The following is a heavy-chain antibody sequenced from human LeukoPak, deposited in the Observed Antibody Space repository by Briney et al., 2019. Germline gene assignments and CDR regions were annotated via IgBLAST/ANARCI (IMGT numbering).Heavy chain of an antibody. V-gene: IGHV3-30*18. D-gene: IGHD4-17*01. Sequence: AGGGLRLSCAASEFTFSSYDTHWVRQAPGKGREWVAALSYDGSNKYYAESLKGRFTISRDNSKNPLHLQMNSLRAEDTAGYYCANGRGTTVTVSIPHFDYWGQGTLVTVSS. CDR2: LSYDGSNK. CDR1: EFTFSSYD. J-gene: IGHJ4*02. CDR3: ANGRGTTVTVSIPHFDY.